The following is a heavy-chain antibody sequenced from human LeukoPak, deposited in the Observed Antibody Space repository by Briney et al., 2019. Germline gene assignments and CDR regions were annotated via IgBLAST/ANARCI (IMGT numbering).Heavy chain of an antibody. J-gene: IGHJ4*02. CDR1: GFTFSSYA. CDR3: AKEECSGGSCYVFDY. Sequence: GGSLRLSCAASGFTFSSYAMSWVRQAPGKGLEWGAAISGSGGSTYYAASVKGRFTISRDNSKNTLYLHMNSLRAEDTAVYYCAKEECSGGSCYVFDYWGQGTLVTVSS. D-gene: IGHD2-15*01. CDR2: ISGSGGST. V-gene: IGHV3-23*01.